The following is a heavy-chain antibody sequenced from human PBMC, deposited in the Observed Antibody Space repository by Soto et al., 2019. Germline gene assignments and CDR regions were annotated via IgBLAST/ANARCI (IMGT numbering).Heavy chain of an antibody. V-gene: IGHV3-30*18. D-gene: IGHD3-22*01. CDR1: GFTFSNYG. Sequence: QVHLVESGGGVVQPGRSLRLSCEASGFTFSNYGTHWVRQAPGEGLEWVAHISYDGSNEHYTDSVKGRFTIFRDNSKNMVFLHMNSLRPEDTAVYHCAKDTYFRDSSGYYVFDYWGQGTLVTVSS. CDR2: ISYDGSNE. J-gene: IGHJ4*02. CDR3: AKDTYFRDSSGYYVFDY.